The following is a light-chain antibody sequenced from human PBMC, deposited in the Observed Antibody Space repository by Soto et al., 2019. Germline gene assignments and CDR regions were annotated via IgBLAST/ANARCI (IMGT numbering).Light chain of an antibody. J-gene: IGLJ3*02. CDR1: SSDIGGYNY. CDR3: SPYTSSATRV. V-gene: IGLV2-14*01. Sequence: QSALTQPASVSGSPGQSITISCTGTSSDIGGYNYVSWYQQHPGKAPKLIIYEVSDRPSGISNRFSGSKSGNTASLTISGLHADDEADYYCSPYTSSATRVFGGGTKVTVL. CDR2: EVS.